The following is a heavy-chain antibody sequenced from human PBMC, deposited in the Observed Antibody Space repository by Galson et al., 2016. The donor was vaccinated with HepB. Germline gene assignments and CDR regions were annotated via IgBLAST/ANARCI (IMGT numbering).Heavy chain of an antibody. D-gene: IGHD6-19*01. CDR2: IYPGDSDT. CDR3: ARLESSGWDKEDVYCGRDV. V-gene: IGHV5-51*01. J-gene: IGHJ6*02. Sequence: QSGAEVKKPGESLKISCKGSGYSFTKNWIGWVRQMPGKGLEWMGIIYPGDSDTRYSPSFQGQVTISADKSISTSYLQWSSLKASDTAMYYCARLESSGWDKEDVYCGRDVWGQGTTGTVSS. CDR1: GYSFTKNW.